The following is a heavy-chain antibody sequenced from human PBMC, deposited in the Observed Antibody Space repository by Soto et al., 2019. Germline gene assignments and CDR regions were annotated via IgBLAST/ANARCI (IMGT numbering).Heavy chain of an antibody. Sequence: SETPSLPCTVSGGSISSGGYYWSWIRQHPGKGLEWIGYIYYSGSTYYNPSLKSRVTISVDTSKNQFSLKLSSVTAADTAVYYCARATNMITFGGVIVHAFDIWGQGTMVTVSS. CDR1: GGSISSGGYY. V-gene: IGHV4-31*03. CDR3: ARATNMITFGGVIVHAFDI. D-gene: IGHD3-16*02. J-gene: IGHJ3*02. CDR2: IYYSGST.